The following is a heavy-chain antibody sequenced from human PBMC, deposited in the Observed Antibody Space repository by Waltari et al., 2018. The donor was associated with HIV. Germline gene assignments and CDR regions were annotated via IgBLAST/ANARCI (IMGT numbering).Heavy chain of an antibody. V-gene: IGHV1-2*06. CDR2: IDHRPGEA. Sequence: QVHLVQSGPEVRRRGASVTVSCKGSACTFTDYYINWVRQTPGQGPEWVGRIDHRPGEALNAPTIAGVVTMTSETTLTTAYLDLTSLKSDDTAGDFCARGEDVAVVSIPPGYRLGIGGQGTLVTVS. J-gene: IGHJ1*01. CDR1: ACTFTDYY. D-gene: IGHD3-22*01. CDR3: ARGEDVAVVSIPPGYRLGI.